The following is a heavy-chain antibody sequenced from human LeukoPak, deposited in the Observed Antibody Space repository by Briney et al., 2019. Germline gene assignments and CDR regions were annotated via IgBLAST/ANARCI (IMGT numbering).Heavy chain of an antibody. CDR1: GFTFSSYG. D-gene: IGHD3-16*01. J-gene: IGHJ5*02. V-gene: IGHV3-30*03. Sequence: GGSLRLSCAASGFTFSSYGMHWVRQAPGKGLEWVAVISYDGSNKYYADSVKGRFTISRDNSKNTLYLQMNSLRAEDTAVYYCASALRLGLDWFDPWGQGTLVTVSS. CDR3: ASALRLGLDWFDP. CDR2: ISYDGSNK.